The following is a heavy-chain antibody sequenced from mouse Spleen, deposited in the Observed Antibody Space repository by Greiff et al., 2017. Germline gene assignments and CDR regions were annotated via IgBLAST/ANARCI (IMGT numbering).Heavy chain of an antibody. CDR1: GYTFTSYT. V-gene: IGHV1-4*01. J-gene: IGHJ2*01. Sequence: VQLQQSGAELARPGASVKMSCKASGYTFTSYTMHWVKQRPGQGLEWIGYINPSSGYTKYNQKFKDKATLTADKSSSTAYMQLSILTSEYSAVYYCARSGNYRYRDAAFDYWGQGTTLTVSS. CDR2: INPSSGYT. CDR3: ARSGNYRYRDAAFDY. D-gene: IGHD2-14*01.